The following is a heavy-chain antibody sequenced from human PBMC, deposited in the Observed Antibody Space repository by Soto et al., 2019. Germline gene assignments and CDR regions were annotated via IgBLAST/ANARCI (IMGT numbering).Heavy chain of an antibody. CDR3: ARDKGYCSDTSYPDSDY. J-gene: IGHJ4*02. Sequence: SVKVSCKASGGTLSSYTFSWVRQAPGQGLEWMGRVIPNLGVTNYAKKFQGRFTIVVDTSTSTAYMELNSLRYEDTAVYYCARDKGYCSDTSYPDSDYWGQGTLVTVSS. V-gene: IGHV1-69*04. D-gene: IGHD2-2*01. CDR2: VIPNLGVT. CDR1: GGTLSSYT.